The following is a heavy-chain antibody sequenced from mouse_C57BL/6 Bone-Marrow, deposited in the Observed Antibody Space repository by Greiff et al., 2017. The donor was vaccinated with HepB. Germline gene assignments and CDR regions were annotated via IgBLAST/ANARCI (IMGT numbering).Heavy chain of an antibody. V-gene: IGHV7-1*01. Sequence: EVQVVESGGGLVQSGRSLRLSCATSGFTFSDFYMEWVRQAPGKGLEWIAASRNKANDYTTEYSASVKGRFIVSRDTSQSILYLQMNALRAEDTAIYYCARRDGYYSAWFAYWGQGTLVTVSA. J-gene: IGHJ3*01. CDR1: GFTFSDFY. CDR2: SRNKANDYTT. CDR3: ARRDGYYSAWFAY. D-gene: IGHD2-3*01.